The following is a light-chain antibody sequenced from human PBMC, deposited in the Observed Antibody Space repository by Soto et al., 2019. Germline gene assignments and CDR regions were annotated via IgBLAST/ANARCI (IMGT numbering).Light chain of an antibody. CDR3: QQAISFPLT. J-gene: IGKJ4*01. V-gene: IGKV1-12*01. CDR1: QDISSW. Sequence: DIQMTQFPSSVSASAGDRVTISCRASQDISSWLAWYQHKPGEAPELLIFAASRLRSGVPSRFTGSGSGTDFTLTISSLQPEDSATYFCQQAISFPLTFCGGTRVEIK. CDR2: AAS.